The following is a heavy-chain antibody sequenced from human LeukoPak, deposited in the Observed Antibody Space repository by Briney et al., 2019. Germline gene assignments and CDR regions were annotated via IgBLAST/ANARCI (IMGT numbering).Heavy chain of an antibody. D-gene: IGHD3-22*01. CDR1: GGSISSGSYY. CDR2: IYTSGST. J-gene: IGHJ2*01. Sequence: TLSLTCTVSGGSISSGSYYWSWIRQPAGKGLEWIGRIYTSGSTNYNPSLKSRVAISVDTSKNQFSLKLSSVTAADTAVYYCARVDYYGSSGYYWYFDLWGRGTLVTVSS. V-gene: IGHV4-61*02. CDR3: ARVDYYGSSGYYWYFDL.